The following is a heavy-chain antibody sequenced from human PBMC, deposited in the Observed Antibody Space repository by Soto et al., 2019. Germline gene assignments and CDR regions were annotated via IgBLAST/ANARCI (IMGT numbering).Heavy chain of an antibody. J-gene: IGHJ6*02. Sequence: QVQLVQSGAEVKKPGSSVKVSCKASGGTFSSYAISWVRQAPGQGLEWMGGIIPIFGTANYAQKFQGRVTITAAESTSTAYMELSSLRSEDTAVYYCARGYCISTSCYVHYYYGMDVWGQGTTVTVSS. D-gene: IGHD2-2*01. V-gene: IGHV1-69*12. CDR2: IIPIFGTA. CDR1: GGTFSSYA. CDR3: ARGYCISTSCYVHYYYGMDV.